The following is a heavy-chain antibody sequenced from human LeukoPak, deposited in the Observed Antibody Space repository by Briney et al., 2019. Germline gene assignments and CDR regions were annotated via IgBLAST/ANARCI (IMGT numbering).Heavy chain of an antibody. CDR1: GYSISSGYY. Sequence: SETLSLTCTVSGYSISSGYYWGWIRQPPGKGLEWIGSIYHSGSTYYNPSLKSRVTISVDTSKNQFSLKLSSVTAADTAVYYCATTPIIAVAGPFFDYWGQGTLVTVSS. J-gene: IGHJ4*02. CDR2: IYHSGST. D-gene: IGHD6-19*01. V-gene: IGHV4-38-2*02. CDR3: ATTPIIAVAGPFFDY.